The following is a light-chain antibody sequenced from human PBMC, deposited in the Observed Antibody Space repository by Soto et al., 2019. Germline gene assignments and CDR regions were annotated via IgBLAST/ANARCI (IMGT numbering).Light chain of an antibody. CDR1: QSISSY. CDR2: AAP. V-gene: IGKV1-39*01. Sequence: DIQMTQSPSSLSASVGDRVTITCRASQSISSYLNWYQQKPWKAPKLLIYAAPSLQSGVPSRFSGSGSGTDFTLTISSLQPEDFATYYCQQSYSTPPFTFGPGTKVDIK. CDR3: QQSYSTPPFT. J-gene: IGKJ3*01.